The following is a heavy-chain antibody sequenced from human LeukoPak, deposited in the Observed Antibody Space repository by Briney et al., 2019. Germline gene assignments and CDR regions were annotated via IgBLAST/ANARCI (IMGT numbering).Heavy chain of an antibody. CDR1: GGSMTSSNYS. J-gene: IGHJ4*02. CDR2: SYYSGST. D-gene: IGHD2-2*01. Sequence: SETVSLLCTVSGGSMTSSNYSWGWIRQSPGKGLEWLGSSYYSGSTYYNPSLKSRVTISVETSKIQFSLKLSSVTGADSAVYYCARDSCSSTSCRRKFDNWGQGTLVTVSS. CDR3: ARDSCSSTSCRRKFDN. V-gene: IGHV4-39*07.